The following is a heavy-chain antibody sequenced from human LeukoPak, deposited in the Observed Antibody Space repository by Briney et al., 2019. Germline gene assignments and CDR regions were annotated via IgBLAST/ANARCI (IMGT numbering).Heavy chain of an antibody. J-gene: IGHJ4*02. CDR2: INPDSGAP. D-gene: IGHD7-27*01. CDR3: ATGMGTDFDY. CDR1: GYTFTGYY. Sequence: TSVKVSCKASGYTFTGYYMHWVRQAPGQGLEWMGRINPDSGAPNHAQKFQGRVTMTRDTSMNTAYMELSRLRSDDTAVYYCATGMGTDFDYWGQGSLVTVSS. V-gene: IGHV1-2*06.